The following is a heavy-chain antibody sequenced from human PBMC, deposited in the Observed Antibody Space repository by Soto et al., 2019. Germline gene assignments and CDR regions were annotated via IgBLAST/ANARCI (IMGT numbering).Heavy chain of an antibody. J-gene: IGHJ6*02. Sequence: GESLKISCKASGYTFTSYWIIWVRQMPGKGLEWMGTIDPSDSYTHYSPSFQGHVTISTDKTISTAYLQWSSLKASDTAMYYCARRSKDCSSSYGFYYYGMGVSGQGTTVTVSS. CDR2: IDPSDSYT. CDR3: ARRSKDCSSSYGFYYYGMGV. CDR1: GYTFTSYW. D-gene: IGHD6-13*01. V-gene: IGHV5-10-1*01.